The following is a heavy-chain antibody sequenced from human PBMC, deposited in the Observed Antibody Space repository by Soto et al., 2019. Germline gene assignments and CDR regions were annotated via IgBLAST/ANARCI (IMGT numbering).Heavy chain of an antibody. CDR1: GGTFTGNP. V-gene: IGHV1-69*01. Sequence: QVQLVQSGAEVKKPGSSVKVSCKASGGTFTGNPISWVRQAPGRGLEWMGGIIPMFGTTNYAQKFQGRVPITPDESTPTAYMELNSLRSEDTAVYYCARENSIASLSYYYGMEVWGQGTTVTVSS. J-gene: IGHJ6*02. D-gene: IGHD6-6*01. CDR3: ARENSIASLSYYYGMEV. CDR2: IIPMFGTT.